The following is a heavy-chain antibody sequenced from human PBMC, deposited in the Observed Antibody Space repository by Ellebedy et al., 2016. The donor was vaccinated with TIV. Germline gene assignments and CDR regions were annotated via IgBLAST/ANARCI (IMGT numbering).Heavy chain of an antibody. CDR2: IYKDGGT. CDR1: GFTVSDYF. CDR3: ARDPRGGGDYGDNCFDP. Sequence: GESLKISCAASGFTVSDYFMSWVRQAPGKGLEWVSIIYKDGGTNYTDSVNGRFTISRDSSENTLNLQMNSLRVEDTGKYYCARDPRGGGDYGDNCFDPWGQGTLVTVSA. D-gene: IGHD4-17*01. V-gene: IGHV3-66*01. J-gene: IGHJ5*02.